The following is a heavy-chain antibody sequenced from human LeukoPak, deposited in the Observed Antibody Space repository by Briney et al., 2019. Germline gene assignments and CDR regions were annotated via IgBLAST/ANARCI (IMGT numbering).Heavy chain of an antibody. CDR2: IYTSGST. CDR1: GGSISSGSYY. J-gene: IGHJ4*02. Sequence: PSETLSLTCTVSGGSISSGSYYWSWIRQPAGKGLEWIGRIYTSGSTNYNPSLKSRVTISVDTSKNQFSLKLSSVTAADTAVYYCARHDLGGSQWLDWGQGTLVTVSS. CDR3: ARHDLGGSQWLD. D-gene: IGHD6-19*01. V-gene: IGHV4-61*02.